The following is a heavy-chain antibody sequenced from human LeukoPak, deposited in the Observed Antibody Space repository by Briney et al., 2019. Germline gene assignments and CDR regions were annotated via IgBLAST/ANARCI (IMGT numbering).Heavy chain of an antibody. CDR2: IIPIYGTP. D-gene: IGHD5-12*01. CDR3: EAIETIYSGLSPDDY. CDR1: GYTFTSYY. Sequence: GASVKVSCKASGYTFTSYYMHWVRQAPGQGLEWMGRIIPIYGTPNYAQKFQGRVTITADESTSTAYMEMTSLRSDDTAVYYCEAIETIYSGLSPDDYWGQGTLVTVSS. V-gene: IGHV1-69*13. J-gene: IGHJ4*02.